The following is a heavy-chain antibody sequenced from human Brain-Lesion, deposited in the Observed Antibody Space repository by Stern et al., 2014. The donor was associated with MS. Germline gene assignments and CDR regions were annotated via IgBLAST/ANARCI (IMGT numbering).Heavy chain of an antibody. Sequence: VQLVESGPGLVKPSQTLSLSCTVSGGSISSGGYYWSWIRQPAGKGLEWIGRIFNSGSTSYTPSLKSRVTISIDTSKNQFSLRLNSMTAADTAVYYCARGRVVPGFQYYAMDVWGQGTTVIVSS. CDR3: ARGRVVPGFQYYAMDV. J-gene: IGHJ6*02. CDR1: GGSISSGGYY. V-gene: IGHV4-61*02. CDR2: IFNSGST. D-gene: IGHD2-2*01.